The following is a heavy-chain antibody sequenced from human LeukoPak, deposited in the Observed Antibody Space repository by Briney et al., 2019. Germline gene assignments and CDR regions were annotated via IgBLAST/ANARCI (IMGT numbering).Heavy chain of an antibody. CDR2: INHRGTA. V-gene: IGHV4-34*01. CDR3: ARPINIATAGTAPFDV. J-gene: IGHJ4*02. CDR1: GVSFSGYY. D-gene: IGHD6-13*01. Sequence: SETLSLTCAVYGVSFSGYYWSWIRQPPGKGLEWIGEINHRGTANYNPSLKSRVTISVDTSKNQFSLKLSSVTAADTAVYYCARPINIATAGTAPFDVWGQGTQVALSS.